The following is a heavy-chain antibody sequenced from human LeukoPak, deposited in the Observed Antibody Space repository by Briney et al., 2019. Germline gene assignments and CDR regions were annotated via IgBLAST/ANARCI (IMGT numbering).Heavy chain of an antibody. CDR2: ITHDGGAA. J-gene: IGHJ4*02. Sequence: HPGGSLRLSCAASGFTFNEYTMHWVRQAPGKGLERVSLITHDGGAAFYADSVRGRFTISRDNSRNSLYLQMDSLRTEDTALYYCAREKRRLVDYWGQGTLVTVSS. CDR3: AREKRRLVDY. V-gene: IGHV3-43*01. CDR1: GFTFNEYT. D-gene: IGHD6-25*01.